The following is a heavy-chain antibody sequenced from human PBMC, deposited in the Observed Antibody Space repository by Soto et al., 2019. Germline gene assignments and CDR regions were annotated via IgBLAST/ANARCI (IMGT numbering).Heavy chain of an antibody. CDR1: GFTFSTYG. Sequence: QVQLVESGGGVVQPGTSLRLSCVASGFTFSTYGIHWVRQAPGKGLEWVAVIWYDGRNKYYADSVKGRFTISRDNSKNTVFLQMNRLRAEDSAVYYCARDLHHYFDYWGRGTLVTVSS. CDR2: IWYDGRNK. CDR3: ARDLHHYFDY. J-gene: IGHJ4*02. V-gene: IGHV3-33*01.